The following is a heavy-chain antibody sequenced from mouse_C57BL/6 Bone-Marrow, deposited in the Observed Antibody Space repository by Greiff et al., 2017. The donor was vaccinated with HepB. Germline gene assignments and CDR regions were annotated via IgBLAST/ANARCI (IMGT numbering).Heavy chain of an antibody. CDR2: INPGSGGT. V-gene: IGHV1-54*01. D-gene: IGHD2-3*01. CDR1: GYAFTNYL. J-gene: IGHJ1*03. CDR3: ARGGWLLRYWYFDV. Sequence: VQLQQSGAELVRPGTSVKVSCKASGYAFTNYLIEWVKQRPGQGLEWIGVINPGSGGTNYNEKFKGKATLTADKSSSNAYMQLSSLTSEDSAVYFCARGGWLLRYWYFDVWGTGTTVTVSS.